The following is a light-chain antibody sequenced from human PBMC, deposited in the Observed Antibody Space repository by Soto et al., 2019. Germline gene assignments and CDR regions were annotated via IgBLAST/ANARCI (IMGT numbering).Light chain of an antibody. CDR3: QQYNNWHSLT. V-gene: IGKV3-15*01. CDR1: PSVSSN. CDR2: GAS. Sequence: EIVMTQSPATLSVSPGERATLSCRASPSVSSNLAWYQQKPGQAPRLLIYGASTRATGIPARFSGSGSGTEFTLTISSLQSEDFAVYYCQQYNNWHSLTFGGGTKVEIK. J-gene: IGKJ4*01.